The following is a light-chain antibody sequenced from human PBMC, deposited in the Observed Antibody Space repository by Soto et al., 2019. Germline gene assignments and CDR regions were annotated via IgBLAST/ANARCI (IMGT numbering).Light chain of an antibody. V-gene: IGLV2-14*01. Sequence: QSALTQPASVSGSPGQSITISCTGTSSDVGGYNYVSWYQQHPGKAPKLMIYEVSNRPSGVSNRFSGSKSGNTVSLTISGLQAEDEADYYCSSYTSSSTFEEVVFGGGTQLTVL. CDR2: EVS. CDR1: SSDVGGYNY. J-gene: IGLJ2*01. CDR3: SSYTSSSTFEEVV.